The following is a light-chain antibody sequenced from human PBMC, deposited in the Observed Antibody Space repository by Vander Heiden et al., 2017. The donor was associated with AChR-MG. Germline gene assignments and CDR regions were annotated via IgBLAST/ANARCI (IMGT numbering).Light chain of an antibody. CDR2: DAS. CDR3: QQYDNWPPLT. CDR1: QSIGNK. V-gene: IGKV3-15*01. J-gene: IGKJ4*01. Sequence: EILMTQSPATLSVSPGERATLSCRASQSIGNKLAWYQHKPGQAPRLLIYDASTRATGTPARFSGGGSGTDFTLTISSLQSEDFASYYCQQYDNWPPLTCGGGTNVDI.